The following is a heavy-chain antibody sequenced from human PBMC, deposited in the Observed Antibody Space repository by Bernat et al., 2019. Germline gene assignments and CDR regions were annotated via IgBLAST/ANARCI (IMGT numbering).Heavy chain of an antibody. CDR2: IIPILGIA. CDR1: GGTFSSYT. J-gene: IGHJ6*03. Sequence: QVQLVQSVAEVKKPGSSVKVSCKASGGTFSSYTISWVRQAPGQGLEWMGRIIPILGIANYAQKFQGRVTITADKSTSTAYMELSSLRSEDTAVYYCARDRSKRGFRVVITYYYYYMDVWGKGTTVTVSS. D-gene: IGHD3-3*01. CDR3: ARDRSKRGFRVVITYYYYYMDV. V-gene: IGHV1-69*08.